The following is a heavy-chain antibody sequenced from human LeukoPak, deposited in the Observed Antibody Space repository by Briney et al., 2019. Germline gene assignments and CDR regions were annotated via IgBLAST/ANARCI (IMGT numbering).Heavy chain of an antibody. J-gene: IGHJ4*02. CDR2: IKRDGSDQ. V-gene: IGHV3-7*01. CDR3: VGPKD. Sequence: GGSLRLSCAASGYTFSDYWMNWVRQTPGKGLEWVANIKRDGSDQNYVDSVKGRFTISRDNAKNSLYLQMNSLRAEDTAMYYCVGPKDWGQGTLVTVSS. CDR1: GYTFSDYW.